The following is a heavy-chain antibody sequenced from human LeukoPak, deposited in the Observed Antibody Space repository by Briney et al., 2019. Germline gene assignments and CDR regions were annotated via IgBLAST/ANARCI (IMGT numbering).Heavy chain of an antibody. J-gene: IGHJ4*02. V-gene: IGHV3-30*18. CDR1: GFTFSSYA. D-gene: IGHD3-22*01. Sequence: GGSLRLSCAASGFTFSSYAMSWVRQAPGKGLEWVAVISYDGSNKYYADSVKGRFTISRDNSKNTLYLQMNSLRAEDTAVYYCANGYYDSSGYYYFDYWGQGTLVTVSS. CDR2: ISYDGSNK. CDR3: ANGYYDSSGYYYFDY.